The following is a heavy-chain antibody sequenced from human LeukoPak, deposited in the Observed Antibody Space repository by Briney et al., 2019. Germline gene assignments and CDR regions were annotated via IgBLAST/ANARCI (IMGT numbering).Heavy chain of an antibody. J-gene: IGHJ4*02. D-gene: IGHD6-19*01. CDR1: GYSISSGYY. CDR2: IYHSGST. CDR3: ARGGSIAVADY. V-gene: IGHV4-38-2*02. Sequence: SETLSLTCTVSGYSISSGYYWGWIRQPPGKGLEWIGSIYHSGSTYYNPSLKSRVTISVDTSKNQFSLKLSSVTAADTAVYYCARGGSIAVADYWGQGTLVTVSS.